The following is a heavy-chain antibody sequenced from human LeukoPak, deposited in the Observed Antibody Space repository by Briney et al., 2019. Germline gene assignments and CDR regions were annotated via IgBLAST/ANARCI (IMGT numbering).Heavy chain of an antibody. J-gene: IGHJ4*02. CDR2: IYYSGST. Sequence: PSETLPLTCTVSGGSISSSSYFWGWIRQPPGKGLEWIGNIYYSGSTYYNPSLKSRVTISVDTSKNQFSLKLSSVTAADTAVYYCARQGEYSYGHWGQGTLVTVSS. V-gene: IGHV4-39*01. CDR3: ARQGEYSYGH. D-gene: IGHD5-18*01. CDR1: GGSISSSSYF.